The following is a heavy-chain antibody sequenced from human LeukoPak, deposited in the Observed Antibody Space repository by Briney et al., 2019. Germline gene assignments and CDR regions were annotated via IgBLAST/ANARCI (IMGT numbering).Heavy chain of an antibody. CDR1: GYRFTSYC. J-gene: IGHJ4*02. V-gene: IGHV5-51*01. CDR2: IYPGDSDP. CDR3: ARHEGIAAAAFFFDY. Sequence: GESLKISCKGSGYRFTSYCNGWVRQMPGKGLEWMGIIYPGDSDPRYSTSFQGQVTISADKSISTAYLQWSSLKASDTAMYYCARHEGIAAAAFFFDYWGQGTLVTVSS. D-gene: IGHD6-13*01.